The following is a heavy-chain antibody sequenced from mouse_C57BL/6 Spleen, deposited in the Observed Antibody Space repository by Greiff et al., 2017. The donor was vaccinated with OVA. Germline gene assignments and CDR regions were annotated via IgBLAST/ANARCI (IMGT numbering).Heavy chain of an antibody. J-gene: IGHJ4*01. CDR3: ARDRYYGNYWAMDY. CDR1: GYTFTSYW. CDR2: IYPSDSET. D-gene: IGHD2-1*01. V-gene: IGHV1-61*01. Sequence: QVQLQQPGAELVRPGSSVKLSCKASGYTFTSYWMDWVKQRPGQGLEWIGNIYPSDSETHYNQKFKDKATLTVDKSSSTAYMQLSSLTSEDSAVYYCARDRYYGNYWAMDYWGQGTSVTVSS.